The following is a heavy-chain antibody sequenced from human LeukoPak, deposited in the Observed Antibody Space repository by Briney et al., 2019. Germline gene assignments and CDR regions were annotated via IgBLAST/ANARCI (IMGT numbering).Heavy chain of an antibody. CDR1: GFTFSSYW. J-gene: IGHJ4*02. CDR2: IKQDGSEK. CDR3: ARSWRKKWLRLIRVELYFDY. V-gene: IGHV3-7*01. Sequence: PGGSLRLSCAASGFTFSSYWMSWVRQAPGKGLEWVANIKQDGSEKYYVDSVKGRFTISRDNAKNSLYLQMNSLRAEDTAVYYCARSWRKKWLRLIRVELYFDYWGQGTLVTVSS. D-gene: IGHD5-12*01.